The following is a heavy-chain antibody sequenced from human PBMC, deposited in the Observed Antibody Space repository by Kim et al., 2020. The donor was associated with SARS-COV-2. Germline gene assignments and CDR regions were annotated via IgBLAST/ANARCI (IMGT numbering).Heavy chain of an antibody. CDR3: AKDEYSSSWYSNYYMDV. CDR2: ISYDGSNK. J-gene: IGHJ6*03. V-gene: IGHV3-30*18. Sequence: GGSLRLSCAASGFTFSSYGMHWVRQAPGKGLEWVAVISYDGSNKYYADSVKGRFTISRDNSKNTLYLQMNSLRAEDTAVYYCAKDEYSSSWYSNYYMDVWGKGTTVTVSS. D-gene: IGHD6-13*01. CDR1: GFTFSSYG.